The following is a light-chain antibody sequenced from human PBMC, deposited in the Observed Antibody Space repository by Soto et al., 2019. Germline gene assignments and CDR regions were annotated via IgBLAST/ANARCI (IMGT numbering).Light chain of an antibody. J-gene: IGLJ3*02. CDR1: SSDIGDYNF. V-gene: IGLV2-14*01. Sequence: QSALTQPASVSGSPGQSITISCTGYSSDIGDYNFVSWYQQHPGKAPRLIIYEVSSRPSGVSYRFSGSKSGNTASLTISGLQAEDEADYYCSSYTLRNTLVLFGGGTKLTVL. CDR3: SSYTLRNTLVL. CDR2: EVS.